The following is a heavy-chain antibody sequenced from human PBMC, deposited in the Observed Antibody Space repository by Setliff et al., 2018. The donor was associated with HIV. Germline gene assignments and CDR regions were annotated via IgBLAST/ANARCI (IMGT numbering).Heavy chain of an antibody. D-gene: IGHD7-27*01. J-gene: IGHJ4*02. V-gene: IGHV1-46*01. Sequence: ASVKVSCKASGYTFTTYYMHWVRLAPGQGLEWMAVINPSVGSTNFAQMFQGRVTMTRDTSTSTVYMELSSLRSEDTAVYYCARDPLDGDGPFDYWGQGTLVTVSS. CDR1: GYTFTTYY. CDR3: ARDPLDGDGPFDY. CDR2: INPSVGST.